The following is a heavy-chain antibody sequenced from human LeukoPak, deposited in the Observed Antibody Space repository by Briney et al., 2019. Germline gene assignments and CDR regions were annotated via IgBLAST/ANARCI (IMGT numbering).Heavy chain of an antibody. V-gene: IGHV4-61*02. D-gene: IGHD1-26*01. CDR2: IYTSGST. CDR1: GGSISSGSYY. J-gene: IGHJ4*02. CDR3: ARGRGRVGTGYYFDY. Sequence: SQTLSLTCTVSGGSISSGSYYWSWIRQPAGKGLEWIGRIYTSGSTNYNPSLKSRVTISVDTSKNQFSLKLSSVTAADTAVYYCARGRGRVGTGYYFDYWGQGTLVTVSS.